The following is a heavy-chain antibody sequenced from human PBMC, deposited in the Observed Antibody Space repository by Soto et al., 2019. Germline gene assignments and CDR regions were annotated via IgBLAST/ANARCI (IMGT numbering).Heavy chain of an antibody. CDR2: MNPNSGNT. CDR3: ARSKRFLEWLLTQNWFDP. D-gene: IGHD3-3*01. Sequence: GASVKVSCKASGYTFTSYDINWVRQATGQGLDWMGWMNPNSGNTGYAQKFQGRVTMTRNTSISTAYMELSSLRSEDTAVYYCARSKRFLEWLLTQNWFDPWGQGTLVTVSS. V-gene: IGHV1-8*01. J-gene: IGHJ5*02. CDR1: GYTFTSYD.